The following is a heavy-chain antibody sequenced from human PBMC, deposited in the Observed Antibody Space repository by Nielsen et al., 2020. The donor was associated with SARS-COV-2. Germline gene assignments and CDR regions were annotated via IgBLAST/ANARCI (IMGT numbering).Heavy chain of an antibody. D-gene: IGHD2-2*01. CDR3: AGPAS. Sequence: GESLKISCVVSGFSFSDYSMSWIRQAPGKGLEWVSYISRSGSIIQHVDSVKGRFTISRDNAKNSLYLQMDNLRVDDTAVYYCAGPASWGQGTVVTVSA. CDR2: ISRSGSII. CDR1: GFSFSDYS. J-gene: IGHJ5*02. V-gene: IGHV3-11*01.